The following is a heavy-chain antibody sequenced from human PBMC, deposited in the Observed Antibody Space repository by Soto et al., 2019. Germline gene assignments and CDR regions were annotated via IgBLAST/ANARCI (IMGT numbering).Heavy chain of an antibody. Sequence: QVQLVESGGGVVQPGRSLRLSCAASGFTFSSYGMHWVRQAPGKGLEWVAVIWYDGSNKYYADSVKGRFTISRDNSKNTLYLQLNSLRAEDTAVYYCARDALELLRSVSSVDYWGQVTLVTVSS. V-gene: IGHV3-33*01. CDR2: IWYDGSNK. CDR3: ARDALELLRSVSSVDY. D-gene: IGHD1-26*01. J-gene: IGHJ4*02. CDR1: GFTFSSYG.